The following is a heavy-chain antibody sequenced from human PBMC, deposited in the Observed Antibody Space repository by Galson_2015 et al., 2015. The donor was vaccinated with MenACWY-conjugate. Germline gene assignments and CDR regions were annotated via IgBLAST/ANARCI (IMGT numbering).Heavy chain of an antibody. CDR3: ARLGGNYRTTSHFDY. J-gene: IGHJ4*02. Sequence: SLRLSCAASGFTFSTYWMHWVRQAPGKGLVWVSRINSDGRSTSYADSVKGRLTISSDNAKNTLYLQMNSLRAEDTAVYYCARLGGNYRTTSHFDYWGQGTLVTVSS. CDR1: GFTFSTYW. CDR2: INSDGRST. V-gene: IGHV3-74*01. D-gene: IGHD1-26*01.